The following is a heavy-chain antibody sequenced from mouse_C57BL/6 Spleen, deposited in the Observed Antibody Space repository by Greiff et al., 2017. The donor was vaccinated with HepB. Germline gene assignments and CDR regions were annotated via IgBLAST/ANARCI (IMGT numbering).Heavy chain of an antibody. D-gene: IGHD2-4*01. Sequence: QVQLQQPGTELVKPGASVKLSCKASGYTFTSYWMHWVKQRPGQGLEWIGNINPSNGGTNYNEKFKSKATLTVDKSSSTAYMQLSSLTSEDSAVYYGARDGNDYDGYFDYWGQGTTLTVSS. J-gene: IGHJ2*01. V-gene: IGHV1-53*01. CDR2: INPSNGGT. CDR3: ARDGNDYDGYFDY. CDR1: GYTFTSYW.